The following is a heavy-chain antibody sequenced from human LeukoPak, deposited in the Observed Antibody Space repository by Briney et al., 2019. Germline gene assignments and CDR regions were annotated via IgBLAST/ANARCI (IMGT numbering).Heavy chain of an antibody. V-gene: IGHV1-18*01. Sequence: VASVKVSCKASGYTLTSYGFTWVRQAPGQGLEWMGWISSNRGYTNYAQKFQGRVTMTTDTSTRTAYMELRSLRSDDTAVYFCARARIRGANLPDYYYGMDVWGQGTTVTVSS. D-gene: IGHD3-10*01. J-gene: IGHJ6*02. CDR2: ISSNRGYT. CDR3: ARARIRGANLPDYYYGMDV. CDR1: GYTLTSYG.